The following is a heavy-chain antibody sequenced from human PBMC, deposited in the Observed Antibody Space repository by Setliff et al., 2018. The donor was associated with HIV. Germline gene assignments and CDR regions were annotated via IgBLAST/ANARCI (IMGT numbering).Heavy chain of an antibody. V-gene: IGHV3-30*04. CDR3: VRDDSNGPNSLDP. D-gene: IGHD2-8*01. J-gene: IGHJ5*02. CDR2: ISDDGSAK. CDR1: GFNFNNHA. Sequence: GGSLRLSCAASGFNFNNHAMHWVRQAPGKGPECVAVISDDGSAKYYGDSVKGRFTISRDNSKDTLYLALNSLRSVDTAVYYCVRDDSNGPNSLDPWGQGTLVTVSS.